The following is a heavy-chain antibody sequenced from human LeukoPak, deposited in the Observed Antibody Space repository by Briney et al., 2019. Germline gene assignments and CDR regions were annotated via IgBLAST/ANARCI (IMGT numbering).Heavy chain of an antibody. CDR1: GNYW. Sequence: GGSLRLSCAASGNYWMHWVRQAPGKGLVWVSHINSDGSWTSYADSVKGRFTISKDNAKNTVYLQMNSLRAEDTAVYYCVSFYETYWGRGTLVTISS. CDR2: INSDGSWT. D-gene: IGHD2/OR15-2a*01. V-gene: IGHV3-74*01. CDR3: VSFYETY. J-gene: IGHJ4*02.